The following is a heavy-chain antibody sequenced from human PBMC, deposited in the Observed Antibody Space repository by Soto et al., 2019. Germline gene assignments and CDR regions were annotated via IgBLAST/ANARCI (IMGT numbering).Heavy chain of an antibody. J-gene: IGHJ4*02. CDR3: AKDLGSVAATSAGFDY. Sequence: GGSLRLSCAASGFTFSSYAMSWVRQAPGKGLEWVSAISGSGGSTYYADSVKGRFTISRDNSKNTLYLQMNSLRAEDTAVYYCAKDLGSVAATSAGFDYWGQGTLVTVSS. D-gene: IGHD2-15*01. CDR1: GFTFSSYA. CDR2: ISGSGGST. V-gene: IGHV3-23*01.